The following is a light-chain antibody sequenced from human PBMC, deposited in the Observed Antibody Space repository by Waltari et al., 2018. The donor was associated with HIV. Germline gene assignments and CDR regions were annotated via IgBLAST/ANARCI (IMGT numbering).Light chain of an antibody. CDR2: DNK. J-gene: IGLJ1*01. V-gene: IGLV1-51*01. CDR1: RPNIGNNY. CDR3: GTWDSSLSAGGV. Sequence: QSVLTQPPSVSAAPVQKVTISCSGLRPNIGNNYVSWYQHFPGTAPKLLIYDNKKRPSGIPDRFSGSMSGTSATLAITGLQTGDEADYYCGTWDSSLSAGGVFGTGTKVTVL.